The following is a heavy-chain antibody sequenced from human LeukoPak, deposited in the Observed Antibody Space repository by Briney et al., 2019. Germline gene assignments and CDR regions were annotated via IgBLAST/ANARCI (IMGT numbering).Heavy chain of an antibody. CDR3: ARVPYYDFWSGPVGPFDP. J-gene: IGHJ5*02. CDR1: GGSISSYY. V-gene: IGHV4-59*01. CDR2: VYYSGST. D-gene: IGHD3-3*01. Sequence: SETLSLTCTVSGGSISSYYWSWIRQPPGKGLEWIGYVYYSGSTNYNPSLKSRVTISVDTSKNQFSLKLSSVTAADTAVYYCARVPYYDFWSGPVGPFDPWGQGTLVTVSS.